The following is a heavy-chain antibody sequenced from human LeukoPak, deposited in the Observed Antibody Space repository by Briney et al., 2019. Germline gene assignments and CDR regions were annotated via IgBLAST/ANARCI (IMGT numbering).Heavy chain of an antibody. V-gene: IGHV4-59*01. CDR1: GGSLSNYY. CDR2: IYYTGNT. CDR3: ARDRLQLQS. Sequence: SETLSLTCVVSGGSLSNYYWNWIRQPPGKGLEWIGYIYYTGNTNYNPSLKSRVTISVDTSKNQFSLKLSSVTAADTAVYYCARDRLQLQSWGQGTLVTVSS. D-gene: IGHD1-1*01. J-gene: IGHJ5*02.